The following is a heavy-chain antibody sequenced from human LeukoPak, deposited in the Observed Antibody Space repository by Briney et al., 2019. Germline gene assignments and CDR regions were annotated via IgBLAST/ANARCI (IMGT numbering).Heavy chain of an antibody. CDR2: ISGSGGST. D-gene: IGHD2-2*01. Sequence: LSLTCTVSGGSISSGSYYWSWVRQAPGKGLEWVSAISGSGGSTYYADSVKGRFTISRDNSKNTLYLQMNSLRAEDTAVYYCATEDIVVVPAAPDYWGQGTLVTVSS. CDR1: GGSISSGSYY. V-gene: IGHV3-23*01. CDR3: ATEDIVVVPAAPDY. J-gene: IGHJ4*02.